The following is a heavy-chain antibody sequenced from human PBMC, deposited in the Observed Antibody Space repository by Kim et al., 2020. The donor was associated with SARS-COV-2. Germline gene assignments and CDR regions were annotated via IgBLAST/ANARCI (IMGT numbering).Heavy chain of an antibody. CDR1: GYTFTNYA. CDR3: ARSGSGTSYYGMDV. Sequence: ASVKVSCKASGYTFTNYAMHWVRQAPGQRLEWMGWINTGNGNTKYSQKFQGRVTITRDTSANTAYMDLSSLRSEDTAVYYCARSGSGTSYYGMDVWGQGTTVTVSS. D-gene: IGHD1-26*01. J-gene: IGHJ6*02. V-gene: IGHV1-3*04. CDR2: INTGNGNT.